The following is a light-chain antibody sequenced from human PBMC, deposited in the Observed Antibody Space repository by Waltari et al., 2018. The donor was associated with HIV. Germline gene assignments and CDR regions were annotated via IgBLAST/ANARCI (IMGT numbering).Light chain of an antibody. CDR1: SSDVGAYTY. J-gene: IGLJ1*01. CDR2: EVS. V-gene: IGLV2-14*01. CDR3: SSYTVSGTL. Sequence: QSALTQPASVSGSPGQSITISCTGTSSDVGAYTYVSWYQQYPGKAPKLMIYEVSNRPSWVSNRFSGSKSGNTASLTISGLQDEDEADYYCSSYTVSGTLFGTGTKVTVL.